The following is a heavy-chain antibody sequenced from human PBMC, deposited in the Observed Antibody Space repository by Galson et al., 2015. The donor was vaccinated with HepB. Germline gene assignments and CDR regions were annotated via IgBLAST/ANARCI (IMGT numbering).Heavy chain of an antibody. J-gene: IGHJ5*02. CDR1: GGSISSYY. D-gene: IGHD6-19*01. CDR2: IYYSGST. CDR3: ARANSPYSSGWFGWFDP. V-gene: IGHV4-59*01. Sequence: ETLSLTCTVSGGSISSYYWSWIRQPPGKGLEWIGYIYYSGSTNYNPSLKSRVTISVDTSKNQFSLKLSSVTAADTAVYYCARANSPYSSGWFGWFDPWGQGTLVTVSS.